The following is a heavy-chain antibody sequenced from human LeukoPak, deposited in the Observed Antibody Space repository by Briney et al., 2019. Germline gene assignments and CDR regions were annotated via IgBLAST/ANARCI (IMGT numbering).Heavy chain of an antibody. J-gene: IGHJ5*02. CDR3: ARDDGDYRSWWFDP. V-gene: IGHV4-59*01. D-gene: IGHD4-17*01. CDR1: GDSIRGYY. Sequence: ASETLSLTCTVSGDSIRGYYWSWIRQPPGKGLEWIGEIHYTGSTDYSPSLTSRVTISVDTSKNQFFLKLSSVTAADTAVYYCARDDGDYRSWWFDPWGQGTLVTVSS. CDR2: IHYTGST.